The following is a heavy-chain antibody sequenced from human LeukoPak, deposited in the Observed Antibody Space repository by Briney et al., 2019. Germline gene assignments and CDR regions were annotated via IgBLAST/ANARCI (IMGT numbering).Heavy chain of an antibody. CDR2: IYPGDSDT. V-gene: IGHV5-51*01. D-gene: IGHD1-7*01. CDR1: GYSFTSYW. CDR3: ARPENYANDAFDI. J-gene: IGHJ3*02. Sequence: GESLKIPCQGSGYSFTSYWIGWVRQMPGKGLEWMGIIYPGDSDTRYSPSFQGQVTISADKSISTAYLQWSSLKASDTAMYYCARPENYANDAFDIWGQGTMVTVSS.